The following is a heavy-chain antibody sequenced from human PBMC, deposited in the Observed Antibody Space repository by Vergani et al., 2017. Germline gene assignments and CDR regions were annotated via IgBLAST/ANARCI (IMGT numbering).Heavy chain of an antibody. CDR2: IYYSGST. D-gene: IGHD3-9*01. CDR1: GGSISGVSYY. Sequence: QVQLQESGPGLVKPSQSLSLTCTVSGGSISGVSYYLSWVRQPAGKGLEWIGRIYYSGSTYYNPSLKSRVTISVDTSKNQFSLKLSSVTAADTAVYYCARQTDYDILTGYVPVDYWGQGTLVSVSS. CDR3: ARQTDYDILTGYVPVDY. J-gene: IGHJ4*02. V-gene: IGHV4-61*02.